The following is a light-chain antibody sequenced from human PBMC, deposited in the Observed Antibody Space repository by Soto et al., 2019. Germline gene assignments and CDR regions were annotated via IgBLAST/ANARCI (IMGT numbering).Light chain of an antibody. CDR1: SSDVGGYNY. J-gene: IGLJ2*01. Sequence: QLVLTQPASVSGSPGQSITISCTGTSSDVGGYNYVSWYQQHPGKAPKLMIYDVTNRPSGVSNRFSGSKSGNTASLTISGLQAEDEADYYCSSYTNRRTIVFGGGTKVTVL. V-gene: IGLV2-14*01. CDR3: SSYTNRRTIV. CDR2: DVT.